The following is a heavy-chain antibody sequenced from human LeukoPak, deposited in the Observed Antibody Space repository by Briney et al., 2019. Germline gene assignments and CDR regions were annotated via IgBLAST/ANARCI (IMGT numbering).Heavy chain of an antibody. J-gene: IGHJ6*02. CDR2: ISGSGGST. CDR1: GFTFSSYA. V-gene: IGHV3-23*01. Sequence: PGGSLRLSCAASGFTFSSYAMSWVRQAPGKGLEWVSAISGSGGSTYYADSVKGRFTISRDNAKNTLYVQMNSLRAEDTAVYYCARSHYYDNSGYFSYYYGMDVWGQGTTVTVSS. D-gene: IGHD3-22*01. CDR3: ARSHYYDNSGYFSYYYGMDV.